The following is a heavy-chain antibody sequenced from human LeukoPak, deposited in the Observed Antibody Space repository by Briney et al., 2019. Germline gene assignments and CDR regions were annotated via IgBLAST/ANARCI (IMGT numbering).Heavy chain of an antibody. CDR1: GYTFTSYG. D-gene: IGHD3-3*01. J-gene: IGHJ4*02. V-gene: IGHV1-18*01. Sequence: ASVKVSCKASGYTFTSYGISWVRQAPGQGLEWMGWISAYNGNTNYAQKLQGRVTMTTDTSTSTAYMELRSLRSDDTAVYYCARESYDFWSGYRYYFGYWGQGTLVTVSS. CDR2: ISAYNGNT. CDR3: ARESYDFWSGYRYYFGY.